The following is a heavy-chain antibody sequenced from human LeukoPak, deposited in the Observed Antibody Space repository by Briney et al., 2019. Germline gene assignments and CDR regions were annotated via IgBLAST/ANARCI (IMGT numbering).Heavy chain of an antibody. J-gene: IGHJ4*02. CDR3: ARGTIAAAGYYYFDY. Sequence: GGSLRLSCAASGFTFSVYGMHWVRQAPGKGLEWVAVMWYDGSNKYYADSVKGRFTISRDNAKNSLYLQMNSLRAEDTAVYYCARGTIAAAGYYYFDYWGQGTQVTVSS. V-gene: IGHV3-33*03. D-gene: IGHD6-13*01. CDR1: GFTFSVYG. CDR2: MWYDGSNK.